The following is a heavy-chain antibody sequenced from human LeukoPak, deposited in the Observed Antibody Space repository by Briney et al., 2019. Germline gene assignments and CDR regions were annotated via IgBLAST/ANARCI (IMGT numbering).Heavy chain of an antibody. CDR2: ISGSGGST. V-gene: IGHV3-23*01. Sequence: PGGSLRLSCAASGFTFTTYAVSWVRQAPGKGLEWVSAISGSGGSTYYADSVKGRFTISRDNSKNTLYLQMSSLRAEDTAAYYCAKGGYRYEGNLDYWGQGTLVTVSS. J-gene: IGHJ4*02. D-gene: IGHD3-16*02. CDR1: GFTFTTYA. CDR3: AKGGYRYEGNLDY.